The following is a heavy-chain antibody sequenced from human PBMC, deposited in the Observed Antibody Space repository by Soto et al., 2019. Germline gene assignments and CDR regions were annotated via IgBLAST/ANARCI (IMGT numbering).Heavy chain of an antibody. D-gene: IGHD3-22*01. J-gene: IGHJ5*02. CDR3: AREVDSSGYYLNWFDP. CDR1: GYTFTSYG. Sequence: QVQLVQSGAEVKKPGASVKVSCKASGYTFTSYGISWVRQAPGQGLEWMVWISAYNGNTNYAQKLQGRVTMTTDTSTSTAYMELRSLGSDDTAVYYCAREVDSSGYYLNWFDPWGQGTLVTVSS. CDR2: ISAYNGNT. V-gene: IGHV1-18*01.